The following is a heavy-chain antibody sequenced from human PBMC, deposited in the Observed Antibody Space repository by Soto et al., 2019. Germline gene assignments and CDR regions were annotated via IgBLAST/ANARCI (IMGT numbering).Heavy chain of an antibody. CDR2: INAGNGNT. CDR3: ARAEDYDILTGYEIPFDY. Sequence: ASAKVSCKASGYTFTSYAMHWVRQAPGQRLEWMGWINAGNGNTKYSQKFQGRVTITRDTSASTAYMELSSLRSEDTAVYYCARAEDYDILTGYEIPFDYWGQGTLVTVSS. V-gene: IGHV1-3*01. D-gene: IGHD3-9*01. J-gene: IGHJ4*02. CDR1: GYTFTSYA.